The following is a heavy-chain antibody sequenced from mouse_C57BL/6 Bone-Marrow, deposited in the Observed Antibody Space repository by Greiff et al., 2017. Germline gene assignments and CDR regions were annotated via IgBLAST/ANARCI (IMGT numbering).Heavy chain of an antibody. CDR2: IYPRSGNT. J-gene: IGHJ2*01. CDR1: GYTFTSYG. V-gene: IGHV1-81*01. CDR3: ARGLWLRRGY. Sequence: QVQLKESGAELARPGASVKLSCKASGYTFTSYGISWVKQRTGQGLEWIGEIYPRSGNTYYNEKFKGKATLTADKSSSTAYMELRSRTSEDSSVYFCARGLWLRRGYWGQGTTLTVSS. D-gene: IGHD2-2*01.